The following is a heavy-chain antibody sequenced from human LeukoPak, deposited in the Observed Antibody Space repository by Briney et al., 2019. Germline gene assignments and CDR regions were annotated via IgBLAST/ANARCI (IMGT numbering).Heavy chain of an antibody. CDR1: GYTFSSYD. V-gene: IGHV1-69*13. J-gene: IGHJ3*02. Sequence: ASVKVSCKASGYTFSSYDINWVRQAPGQGLEWMGGIIPIFGTANYAQKFQGRVTITADESTSTAYMELSSLRSEDTAVYYCASRDLGSSGYPIFGAFDIWGQGTMVTVSS. CDR2: IIPIFGTA. D-gene: IGHD3-22*01. CDR3: ASRDLGSSGYPIFGAFDI.